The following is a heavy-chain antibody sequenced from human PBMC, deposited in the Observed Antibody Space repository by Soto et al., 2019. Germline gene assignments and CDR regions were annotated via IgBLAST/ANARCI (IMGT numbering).Heavy chain of an antibody. J-gene: IGHJ6*02. D-gene: IGHD1-7*01. CDR3: AKLTGYYYHMDV. CDR1: GDSISSYY. Sequence: LSLTCTVSGDSISSYYWSWIRQPPGKGLEWIGYIYYSGSTNYNPSLKSRVTISVDTSKKEFSLKLSSVTAADTAVYYCAKLTGYYYHMDVWGQGTTVTVSS. CDR2: IYYSGST. V-gene: IGHV4-59*01.